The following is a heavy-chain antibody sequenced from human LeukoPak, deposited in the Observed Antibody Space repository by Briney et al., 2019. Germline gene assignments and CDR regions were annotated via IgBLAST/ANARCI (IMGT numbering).Heavy chain of an antibody. V-gene: IGHV4-38-2*02. J-gene: IGHJ5*02. CDR2: IYHSGST. D-gene: IGHD3-10*01. CDR3: VRGPYGSSISNWFDP. Sequence: QPSETLSLTCTVSGYSISSGYYWGWIRQPPGQGLEWIGSIYHSGSTYYNPSLKSRLSMSVDTPKKQFSLNLRSVTAADTAVYYCVRGPYGSSISNWFDPWGQGLLVTVSS. CDR1: GYSISSGYY.